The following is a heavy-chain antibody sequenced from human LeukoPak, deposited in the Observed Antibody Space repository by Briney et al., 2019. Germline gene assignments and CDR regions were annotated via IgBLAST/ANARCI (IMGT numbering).Heavy chain of an antibody. CDR3: ARDPSYCSSTSCSYGLHFDY. D-gene: IGHD2-2*01. V-gene: IGHV3-21*01. J-gene: IGHJ4*02. CDR1: GFTFSSYS. CDR2: ISSSSSYI. Sequence: GGSLRLSCAASGFTFSSYSMNWVRQAPGKGLEWVSSISSSSSYIYYADSVKGRFTISRDNAKNSLYLQMNSLRAEDTAVYYCARDPSYCSSTSCSYGLHFDYWGQGTLVTVSS.